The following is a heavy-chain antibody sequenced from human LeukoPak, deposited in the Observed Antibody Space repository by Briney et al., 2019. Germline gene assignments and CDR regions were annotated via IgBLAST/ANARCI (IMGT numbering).Heavy chain of an antibody. V-gene: IGHV3-23*01. Sequence: GGSLRLSCAASGFTFSSYAMSWVRQAPGRGLEWVAATSGSGVNSYYADSVRGRFTISRDNSQNTLYLQMDSLRAEDTALYYCAKEYSGYDFDYWGQGTLVTVSS. CDR1: GFTFSSYA. J-gene: IGHJ4*02. D-gene: IGHD5-12*01. CDR2: TSGSGVNS. CDR3: AKEYSGYDFDY.